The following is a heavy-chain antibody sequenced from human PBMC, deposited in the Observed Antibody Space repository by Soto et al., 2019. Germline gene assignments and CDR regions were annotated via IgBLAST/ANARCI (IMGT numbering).Heavy chain of an antibody. CDR3: ARHKGSSWYYYYYGMDV. V-gene: IGHV5-51*01. CDR1: GYSFTSYW. J-gene: IGHJ6*02. Sequence: PGESLKISCKGSGYSFTSYWIGWVRQIPGKGLEWMGIIYPGDSDTRYSPSFQGQVTISADKSISTAYLQWSSLKASDTAMYYCARHKGSSWYYYYYGMDVWGQGTTVTVYS. CDR2: IYPGDSDT. D-gene: IGHD6-13*01.